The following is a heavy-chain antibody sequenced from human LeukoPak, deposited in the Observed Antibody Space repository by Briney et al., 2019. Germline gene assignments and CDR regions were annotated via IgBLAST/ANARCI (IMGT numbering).Heavy chain of an antibody. CDR2: ISGSGITI. J-gene: IGHJ3*02. V-gene: IGHV3-48*03. CDR3: ARERVTTGGDAFEI. Sequence: GGSLRLSCAASGFTFSSYEMNWVRQAPGKGLEWVSYISGSGITIHYADSVKGRFTISRDNAKNSLYLQMNSLRAEDTAVYHYARERVTTGGDAFEIWGQGTMVTVSS. CDR1: GFTFSSYE. D-gene: IGHD4-17*01.